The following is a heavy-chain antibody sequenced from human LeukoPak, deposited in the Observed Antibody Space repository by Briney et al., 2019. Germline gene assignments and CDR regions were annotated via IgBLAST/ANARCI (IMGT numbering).Heavy chain of an antibody. D-gene: IGHD6-13*01. CDR1: GGSISSSSYY. J-gene: IGHJ4*02. CDR2: IYYSGST. V-gene: IGHV4-39*07. CDR3: ARAPVGYSSSWYVPFDY. Sequence: SETLSLTCTVSGGSISSSSYYWGWIRQPPGKGLEWIGSIYYSGSTYYNPSLKSRVTISVDTSKNQFSLKLSSVTAADTAVYYCARAPVGYSSSWYVPFDYWGQGTLVTVSS.